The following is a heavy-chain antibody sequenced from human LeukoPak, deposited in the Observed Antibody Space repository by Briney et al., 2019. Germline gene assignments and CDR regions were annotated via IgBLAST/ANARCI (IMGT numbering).Heavy chain of an antibody. CDR2: IYYSGST. CDR1: GGSISSYY. D-gene: IGHD3-3*01. J-gene: IGHJ4*02. CDR3: ARASESYYDY. Sequence: SETLSLTCTVSGGSISSYYLSWIRQPPGKGVEWIGYIYYSGSTNYNPSLKSRVTISVDTSKNQFSLKLSSVTAADTAVYYYARASESYYDYWGQGTLVTVSS. V-gene: IGHV4-59*01.